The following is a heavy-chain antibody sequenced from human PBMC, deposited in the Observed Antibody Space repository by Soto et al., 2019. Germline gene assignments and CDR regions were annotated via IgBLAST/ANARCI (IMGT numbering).Heavy chain of an antibody. J-gene: IGHJ4*02. CDR3: ARDHDEDFGYDLDYFDY. Sequence: ASVKVSCKASGYTFNTNYLHWVRQAPGQGLEWMGVISRSSGSTTYAQKFQARVTMTRDTSTSTVYMELSSLRIEDTAFYFCARDHDEDFGYDLDYFDYWGQGTLVTVSS. CDR2: ISRSSGST. D-gene: IGHD5-12*01. V-gene: IGHV1-46*02. CDR1: GYTFNTNY.